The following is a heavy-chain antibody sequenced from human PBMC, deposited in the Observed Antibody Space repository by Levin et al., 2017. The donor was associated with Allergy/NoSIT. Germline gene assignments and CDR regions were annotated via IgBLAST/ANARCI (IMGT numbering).Heavy chain of an antibody. Sequence: ASVKVSCKASGGTFSSYTISWVRQAPGQGLEWMGRIIPILGIANYAQKFQGRVTITADKSTSTAYMELSSLRSEDTAVYYCARAHLCSSTSCYSDYWGQGTLVTVSS. CDR1: GGTFSSYT. D-gene: IGHD2-2*01. CDR3: ARAHLCSSTSCYSDY. J-gene: IGHJ4*02. V-gene: IGHV1-69*02. CDR2: IIPILGIA.